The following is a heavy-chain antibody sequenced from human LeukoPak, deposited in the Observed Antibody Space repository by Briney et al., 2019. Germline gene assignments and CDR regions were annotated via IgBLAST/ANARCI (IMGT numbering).Heavy chain of an antibody. CDR1: GFTFSSYW. D-gene: IGHD3-3*01. J-gene: IGHJ4*02. V-gene: IGHV3-7*01. CDR2: IKQDGSGK. Sequence: PGGSLRLSCAAPGFTFSSYWMSWVRQAPGKGLEWVANIKQDGSGKYYVDSVKGRFTISRDNAKNSLYLQMNSLRAEDTAVYYCARDRDYDFWSGYTYYFDYWGQGTLVTVSS. CDR3: ARDRDYDFWSGYTYYFDY.